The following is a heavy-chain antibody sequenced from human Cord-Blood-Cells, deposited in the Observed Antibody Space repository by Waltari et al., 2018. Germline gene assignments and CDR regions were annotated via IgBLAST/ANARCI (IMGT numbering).Heavy chain of an antibody. CDR2: IYTSGST. CDR3: ARDSDSSSWYWFDP. J-gene: IGHJ5*02. V-gene: IGHV4-4*07. CDR1: GGSISSYY. D-gene: IGHD6-13*01. Sequence: QVQLQESGPGLVKPSETLSLTCTVPGGSISSYYWSWLRRPAGKGLEWIGRIYTSGSTNYNPSLKSRVTMSVDTSKNQFSLKLSSVTAADTAAYYCARDSDSSSWYWFDPWGQGTLVTVSS.